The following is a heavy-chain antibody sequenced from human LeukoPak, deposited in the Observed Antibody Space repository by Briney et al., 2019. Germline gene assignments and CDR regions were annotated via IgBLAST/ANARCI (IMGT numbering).Heavy chain of an antibody. V-gene: IGHV3-11*01. CDR1: GFTFSDYY. D-gene: IGHD6-13*01. CDR3: ARDMLDSSSWYLGGYYYYMDV. CDR2: ISSSGSTI. Sequence: PGGSLRLSCAASGFTFSDYYMSWIRQAPGKGLEWVSYISSSGSTIYYADSVKGRFTISRDNAKNSLYLQMNSLRAEDTALYYCARDMLDSSSWYLGGYYYYMDVWGKGTTVTVSS. J-gene: IGHJ6*03.